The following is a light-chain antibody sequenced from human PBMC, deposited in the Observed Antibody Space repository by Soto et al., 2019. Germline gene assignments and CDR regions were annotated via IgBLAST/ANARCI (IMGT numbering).Light chain of an antibody. CDR2: EAS. J-gene: IGKJ5*01. CDR3: QQLNTLPFT. V-gene: IGKV1-9*01. Sequence: DIPLTQSPSLLSASVGDRVTITCRASHDISTYLAWYQQKPGKAPKLMIYEASTLQSGVPSRFSGSGSGTEFTLTISDLLPEDSATYHCQQLNTLPFTFGQGTRLDTK. CDR1: HDISTY.